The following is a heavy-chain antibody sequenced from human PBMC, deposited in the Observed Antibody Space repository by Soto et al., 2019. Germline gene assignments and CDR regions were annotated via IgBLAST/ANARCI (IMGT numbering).Heavy chain of an antibody. CDR2: INYSGST. CDR1: GRSFSGYY. J-gene: IGHJ5*02. Sequence: QVQLRQWGAGLLRPSETLSLTCAVYGRSFSGYYWSWIRQPPGKGLEWIGDINYSGSTNYNPSLKSRVTIAVDRSKYQFSLKLNSVTAADTAVYYCASLRFLEWLFDGWFDPWGQGTLVTVSS. CDR3: ASLRFLEWLFDGWFDP. D-gene: IGHD3-3*01. V-gene: IGHV4-34*01.